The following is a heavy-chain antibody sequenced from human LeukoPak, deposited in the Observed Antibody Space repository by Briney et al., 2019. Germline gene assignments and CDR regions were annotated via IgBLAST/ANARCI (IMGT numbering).Heavy chain of an antibody. J-gene: IGHJ6*02. CDR1: GFTFSTYS. Sequence: PGGSLRLSCAASGFTFSTYSMNWARQAPGKGLEWLSYISSSSSTIYYADSVRGRFTISRDNAKNSLYLQMNSLRDEDTAVYYCARPSIDGYNYLDVWGQGTTVTVSS. D-gene: IGHD5-24*01. V-gene: IGHV3-48*02. CDR2: ISSSSSTI. CDR3: ARPSIDGYNYLDV.